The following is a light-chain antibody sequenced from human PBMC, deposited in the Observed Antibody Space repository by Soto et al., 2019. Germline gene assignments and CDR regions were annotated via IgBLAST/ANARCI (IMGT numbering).Light chain of an antibody. CDR1: QSVDIS. CDR3: QQYNSWPRT. CDR2: GAS. V-gene: IGKV3-15*01. J-gene: IGKJ1*01. Sequence: EFVLTQSPATLSLSPGERATLSCRASQSVDISLAWYQQKPGQTPRLLIYGASTRATGIPARFSGSGSGTEFTLTITSLQSEDFAVYYCQQYNSWPRTFGQGTKVDI.